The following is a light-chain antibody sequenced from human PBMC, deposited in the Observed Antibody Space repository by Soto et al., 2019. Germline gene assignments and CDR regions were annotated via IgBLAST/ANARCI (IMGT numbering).Light chain of an antibody. CDR1: SSNIGNNY. Sequence: QSVLTQPPSVSAAPGQKVTISCSGSSSNIGNNYVSWYQQLPGTAPKLLIYDNNKRPSGIPDRFSDSKSGTSATLAITGLQTGDEAYYYCGTWDSSLSAYVFGTGPKATVL. V-gene: IGLV1-51*01. CDR2: DNN. CDR3: GTWDSSLSAYV. J-gene: IGLJ1*01.